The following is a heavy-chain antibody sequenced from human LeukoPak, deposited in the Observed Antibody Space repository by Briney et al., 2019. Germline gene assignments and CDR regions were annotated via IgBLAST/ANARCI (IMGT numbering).Heavy chain of an antibody. D-gene: IGHD6-13*01. V-gene: IGHV3-20*04. CDR3: AKGTTAAGTMGPFDY. Sequence: GGSLRLSCAASGFTFDDYGMSWVRQAPGKGLEWVSGINWNGGSTGYADSVKGRFTISRDNSRNTLYLQMNSLRAEDTAVYYCAKGTTAAGTMGPFDYWGQGTLVTVSS. CDR2: INWNGGST. CDR1: GFTFDDYG. J-gene: IGHJ4*02.